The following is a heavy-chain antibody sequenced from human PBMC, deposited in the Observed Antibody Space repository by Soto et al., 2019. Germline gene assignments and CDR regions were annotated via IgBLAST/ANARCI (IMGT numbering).Heavy chain of an antibody. J-gene: IGHJ5*02. CDR2: IHYSGTT. CDR3: ARDSCGDWSGYWFDP. CDR1: GASVTSGCYC. Sequence: QVQLQESGPGLVKPSETLSLTCTVSGASVTSGCYCWIWIRQPPGKELEWIGYIHYSGTTKYNPSRKSRVTTSVDMSTNQFSLELRSVTAADTAVYYCARDSCGDWSGYWFDPWGQGTLVTVSS. D-gene: IGHD3-3*01. V-gene: IGHV4-61*01.